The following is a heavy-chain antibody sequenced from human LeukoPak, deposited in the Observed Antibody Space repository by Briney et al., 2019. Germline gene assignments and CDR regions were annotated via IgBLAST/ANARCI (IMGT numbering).Heavy chain of an antibody. Sequence: PGGSLRLSCAASGFTFSSYSMKWVRQAPGKGLEWVSSITTSSSYIYYADSVKGRFTISRDNAKKLLYLHMNSLRAEDTAVYYCARRWLQSWAFDIWGQGTMVTVPS. CDR3: ARRWLQSWAFDI. V-gene: IGHV3-21*01. CDR1: GFTFSSYS. D-gene: IGHD5-24*01. J-gene: IGHJ3*02. CDR2: ITTSSSYI.